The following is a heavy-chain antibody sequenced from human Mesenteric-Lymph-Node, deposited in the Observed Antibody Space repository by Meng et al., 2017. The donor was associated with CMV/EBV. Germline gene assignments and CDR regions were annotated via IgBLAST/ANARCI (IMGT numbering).Heavy chain of an antibody. V-gene: IGHV3-53*01. CDR2: IYSDGST. CDR1: GFTVSSNY. D-gene: IGHD2/OR15-2a*01. Sequence: GESLKISCAASGFTVSSNYMRRVRQAPGKGLEWVSVIYSDGSTYYADSVKGRFTISRDNSKNTLYLQMNSLRAEDTAVYYCAKEPFHDAFDIWGQGTMVTVSS. CDR3: AKEPFHDAFDI. J-gene: IGHJ3*02.